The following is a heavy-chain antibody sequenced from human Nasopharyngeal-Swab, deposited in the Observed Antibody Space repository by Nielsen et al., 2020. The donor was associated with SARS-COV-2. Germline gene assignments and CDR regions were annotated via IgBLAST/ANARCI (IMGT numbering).Heavy chain of an antibody. V-gene: IGHV3-30-3*01. J-gene: IGHJ5*02. CDR2: ISYDGSNK. CDR3: AGVGVETNWFDP. D-gene: IGHD1-26*01. CDR1: GFTFSSYA. Sequence: GESLKISCAASGFTFSSYAMHWVRQAPGKGQEWVAVISYDGSNKYYADSVKGRFTISRDNSKNTLYLQMNSLRAEDTAVYYCAGVGVETNWFDPWGQGTLVTVSS.